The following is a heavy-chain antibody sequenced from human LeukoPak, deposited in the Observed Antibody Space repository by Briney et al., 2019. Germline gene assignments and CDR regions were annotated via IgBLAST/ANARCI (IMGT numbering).Heavy chain of an antibody. D-gene: IGHD5-18*01. CDR3: FTAMVGHVVY. V-gene: IGHV4-39*01. CDR1: GGSISSSSYY. CDR2: IYYSGST. Sequence: SETLSLTCTVSGGSISSSSYYWGWIRQPPGKGLEWIGSIYYSGSTYYNPSLKSRVTISVDTSKNQFSLKLSSVTAADTAVYYCFTAMVGHVVYWGQGTLVTVSS. J-gene: IGHJ4*02.